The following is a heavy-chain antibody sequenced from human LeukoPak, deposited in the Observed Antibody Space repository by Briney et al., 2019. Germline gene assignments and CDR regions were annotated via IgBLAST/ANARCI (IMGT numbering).Heavy chain of an antibody. D-gene: IGHD4-23*01. CDR1: GDSISSYY. CDR2: IWST. CDR3: ARHGGNEYGGNYNWFDP. Sequence: SETLSLTCTVSGDSISSYYWSWIRQPPGKGLEWIGYIWSTNYNPSLNSRVTISVDTSKNQFSLKLRSVPAADTAVYYCARHGGNEYGGNYNWFDPWGQGTLVTVSS. V-gene: IGHV4-59*08. J-gene: IGHJ5*02.